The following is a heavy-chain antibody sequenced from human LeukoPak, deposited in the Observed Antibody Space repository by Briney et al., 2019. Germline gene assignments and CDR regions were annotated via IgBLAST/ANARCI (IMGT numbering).Heavy chain of an antibody. CDR3: ARESYSRYYYFDY. CDR2: ISYSGST. V-gene: IGHV4-30-4*01. J-gene: IGHJ4*02. D-gene: IGHD6-13*01. Sequence: SETLSLTCTVSDVSLSIGYYYWNWIRQPPGKGLEWIGYISYSGSTYYNPSLKSRVAISVDTSKNQFSLKLTFLTAADTAVYYCARESYSRYYYFDYWGQGTLVTVSS. CDR1: DVSLSIGYYY.